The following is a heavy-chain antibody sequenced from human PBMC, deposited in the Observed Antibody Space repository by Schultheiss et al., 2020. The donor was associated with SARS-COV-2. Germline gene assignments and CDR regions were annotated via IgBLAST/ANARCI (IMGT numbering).Heavy chain of an antibody. D-gene: IGHD3-9*01. CDR3: ARDLPLTGALLQH. CDR2: ISSSSSYI. CDR1: GFTFSSYS. V-gene: IGHV3-21*01. Sequence: GGSLRLSCAASGFTFSSYSMNWVRQAPGKGLEWVSSISSSSSYIYYADSVKGRFTISRDNAKNSLYLQMNSLRAEDTAVYYCARDLPLTGALLQHWGQGTLVTVSS. J-gene: IGHJ1*01.